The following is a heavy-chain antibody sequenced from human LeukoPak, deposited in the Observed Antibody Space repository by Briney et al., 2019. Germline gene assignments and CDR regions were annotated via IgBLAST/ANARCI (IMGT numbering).Heavy chain of an antibody. V-gene: IGHV3-30*18. CDR3: AKYDYFDSSGYYTY. CDR1: GFTFSTYA. D-gene: IGHD3-22*01. Sequence: GGSLRLSCAASGFTFSTYAMHWVRQAPGKGLEWVAVISKDGSNKYYADSVKGRFTISRDNSKNTLYLQMNSLRAEDTAVYYCAKYDYFDSSGYYTYWGQGTLVTVSS. J-gene: IGHJ4*02. CDR2: ISKDGSNK.